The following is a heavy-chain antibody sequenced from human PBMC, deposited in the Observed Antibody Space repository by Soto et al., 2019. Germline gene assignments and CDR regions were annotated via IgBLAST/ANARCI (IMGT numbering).Heavy chain of an antibody. J-gene: IGHJ4*02. CDR3: ARAIAGGSGHTTLDY. D-gene: IGHD2-8*02. CDR1: DYTFTNYG. V-gene: IGHV1-18*01. Sequence: QVQLVQSGAEVKKPGASVKVSCKASDYTFTNYGISWVRQAPGQGLEWMGWISAYDGNTNYAQKLQGRVSMTTDTSTNTAYMELRSLRSDDTAVYYCARAIAGGSGHTTLDYWGQGTLVTVSS. CDR2: ISAYDGNT.